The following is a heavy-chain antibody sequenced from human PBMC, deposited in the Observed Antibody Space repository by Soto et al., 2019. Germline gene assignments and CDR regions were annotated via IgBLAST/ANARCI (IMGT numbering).Heavy chain of an antibody. CDR2: ISSNGVST. Sequence: GSLRLSCAASGFTFSDYAMSWVRQAPGKGLQWVSGISSNGVSTYYADSVKGRFTISRDNSKNTLFLQMNSLRPEDTALYYCAKDEYYYSRSGYYIFDSWGQGTLVTVSS. V-gene: IGHV3-23*01. CDR3: AKDEYYYSRSGYYIFDS. D-gene: IGHD3-22*01. J-gene: IGHJ4*02. CDR1: GFTFSDYA.